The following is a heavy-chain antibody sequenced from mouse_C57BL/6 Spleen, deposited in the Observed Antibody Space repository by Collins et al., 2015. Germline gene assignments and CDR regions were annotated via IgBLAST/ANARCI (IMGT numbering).Heavy chain of an antibody. CDR2: IWTGGGT. CDR3: AKTVKRGDYYAMDY. Sequence: QVQLKESGPGLVAPSQSLSITCTVSGFSLTSYAISWVRQPPGKGLEWLGVIWTGGGTNYNSALKSRLSISKDNSKSQVFLKMNSLQTDDTARYYCAKTVKRGDYYAMDYWGQGTSVTVSS. CDR1: GFSLTSYA. D-gene: IGHD1-1*01. V-gene: IGHV2-9-1*01. J-gene: IGHJ4*01.